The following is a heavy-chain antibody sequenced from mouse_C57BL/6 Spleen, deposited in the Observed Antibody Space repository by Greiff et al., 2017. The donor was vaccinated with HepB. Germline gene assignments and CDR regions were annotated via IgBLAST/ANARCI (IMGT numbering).Heavy chain of an antibody. Sequence: QVQLQQPGAELVRPGTSVKLSCKASGYTFTSYWMHWVKQRPGQGLEWIGVIDPSDSYTNYNQKFKGKATLTVDTSSSTAYMQLSSLTSEDSAVYYCASLYGYFDVWGTGTTVTVSS. CDR2: IDPSDSYT. V-gene: IGHV1-59*01. CDR3: ASLYGYFDV. CDR1: GYTFTSYW. J-gene: IGHJ1*03.